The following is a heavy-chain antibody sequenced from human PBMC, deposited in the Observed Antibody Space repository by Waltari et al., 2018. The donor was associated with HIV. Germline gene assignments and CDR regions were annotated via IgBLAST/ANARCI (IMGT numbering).Heavy chain of an antibody. V-gene: IGHV3-53*04. J-gene: IGHJ3*02. CDR3: ASWGYSSGWPDAFDI. CDR1: GFTVSSNY. CDR2: IYVGGST. Sequence: EVQLVESGGGLVQPGGSLRLSCAASGFTVSSNYMSWVRQAPGKGLGWVSVIYVGGSTYYADSVKGRFTISRHNSKNTLYLQMNSLRAEDTAVYYCASWGYSSGWPDAFDIWGQGTMVTVSS. D-gene: IGHD6-19*01.